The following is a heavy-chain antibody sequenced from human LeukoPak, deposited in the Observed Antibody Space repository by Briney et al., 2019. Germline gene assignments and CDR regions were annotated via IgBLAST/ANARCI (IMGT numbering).Heavy chain of an antibody. CDR1: GGSISSSSYY. J-gene: IGHJ6*03. D-gene: IGHD6-13*01. CDR3: ASHLTIAAAGSIGYMDV. CDR2: IYYSGST. V-gene: IGHV4-39*07. Sequence: SETLSLTCTVSGGSISSSSYYWGWIRQPPGKGLEWIGSIYYSGSTYYNPSLKSRVTISVDTSKNQFSLKLSSVTAADTAVYYCASHLTIAAAGSIGYMDVWGKGTTVTVSS.